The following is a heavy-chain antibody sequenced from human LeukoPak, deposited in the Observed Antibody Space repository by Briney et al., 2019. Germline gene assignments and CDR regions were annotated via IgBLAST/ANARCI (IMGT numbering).Heavy chain of an antibody. Sequence: SQTLSLTCAVSGGSISSGGYYWSWIRQHPGKGLEWIGYIYYRGSTYYNPSLKSRVTISVDTSKNQFSLKLSSVTASDTAVYYCATTSSGWYYFDYWGQGTLVTVSS. D-gene: IGHD6-19*01. V-gene: IGHV4-31*11. J-gene: IGHJ4*02. CDR3: ATTSSGWYYFDY. CDR2: IYYRGST. CDR1: GGSISSGGYY.